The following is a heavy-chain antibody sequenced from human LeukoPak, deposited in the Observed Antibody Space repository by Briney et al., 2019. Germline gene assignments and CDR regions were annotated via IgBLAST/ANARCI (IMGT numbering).Heavy chain of an antibody. CDR3: AKGVYSGSYIGAFDY. Sequence: GGSLRLSCAASGFTFSNYAMSWVRQAPGKGLEWVSAISGSGGSTYYADSVKGRFTISRDNSKNTLYLQMNSLRAEDTAAYYCAKGVYSGSYIGAFDYWGQGTLVSVSS. CDR2: ISGSGGST. D-gene: IGHD1-26*01. CDR1: GFTFSNYA. V-gene: IGHV3-23*01. J-gene: IGHJ4*02.